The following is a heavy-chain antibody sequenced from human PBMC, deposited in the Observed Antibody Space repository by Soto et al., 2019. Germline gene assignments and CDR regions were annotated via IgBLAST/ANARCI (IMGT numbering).Heavy chain of an antibody. J-gene: IGHJ4*02. Sequence: GGSLRLSCAASGFTFSSYAMSWVRQAPGKGLEWVSAISGSGGSTYYADSVKGRFTISRDNSKNTLYLQMNSLRAEDTAVYYCAKALGYCSGGSCYYFDYWGQGTLVTVSS. CDR3: AKALGYCSGGSCYYFDY. CDR1: GFTFSSYA. CDR2: ISGSGGST. D-gene: IGHD2-15*01. V-gene: IGHV3-23*01.